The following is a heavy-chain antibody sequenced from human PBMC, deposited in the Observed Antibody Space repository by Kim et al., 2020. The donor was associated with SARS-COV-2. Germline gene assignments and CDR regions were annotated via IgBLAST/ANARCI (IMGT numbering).Heavy chain of an antibody. J-gene: IGHJ4*02. Sequence: GGSLRLSCAASGFTFNSRAMSWVRQAPGKGPEWVASVNNGGNAYYADSVKGRFTVSRDITRDTLYLQMNSLRAEDTALYFCAKDHPSSGWPAFDSWGQGTLVTVSS. D-gene: IGHD6-19*01. V-gene: IGHV3-23*01. CDR3: AKDHPSSGWPAFDS. CDR2: VNNGGNA. CDR1: GFTFNSRA.